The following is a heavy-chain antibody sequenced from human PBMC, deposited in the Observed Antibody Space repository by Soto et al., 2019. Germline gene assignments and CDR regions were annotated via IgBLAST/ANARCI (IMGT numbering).Heavy chain of an antibody. Sequence: ASVKVSCKASGYTFTSYYMHWVRQAPGQGLEWMGIINPSGGSTSYAQKFQGRVTMTRDTSTSTVYMELSSLRSEDTAVYYCASEYYDILTGSVRDYYYGMDVWGQGTTVTVSS. D-gene: IGHD3-9*01. CDR2: INPSGGST. J-gene: IGHJ6*02. CDR1: GYTFTSYY. V-gene: IGHV1-46*03. CDR3: ASEYYDILTGSVRDYYYGMDV.